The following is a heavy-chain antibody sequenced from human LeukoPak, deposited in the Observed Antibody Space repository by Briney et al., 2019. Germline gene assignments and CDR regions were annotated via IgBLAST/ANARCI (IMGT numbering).Heavy chain of an antibody. CDR1: GFTFSSYE. J-gene: IGHJ3*02. V-gene: IGHV3-48*03. CDR3: ARVGKYYDILTGYYTGAFDI. CDR2: ISSSGSTI. Sequence: PGGSLRLSCAASGFTFSSYEMNWVRQAPGKGLEWVSYISSSGSTIYYADSVKGRFTISRDNAKNSLYLQMNSLRAEDTAVYYCARVGKYYDILTGYYTGAFDIWGQGTMVTVSS. D-gene: IGHD3-9*01.